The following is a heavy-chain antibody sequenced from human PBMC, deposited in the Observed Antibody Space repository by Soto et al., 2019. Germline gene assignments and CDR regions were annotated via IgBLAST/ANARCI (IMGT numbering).Heavy chain of an antibody. Sequence: ASVKVSCKTSGYTFISYAIQWVRQAPGQRLECMGWINVGNGNTKYSQNFQGRVTITSDISASTAYLELSSLRSEDTFVYYCAREHDFWSGYSFDYWGPGTLVTVSS. CDR3: AREHDFWSGYSFDY. CDR2: INVGNGNT. D-gene: IGHD3-3*01. CDR1: GYTFISYA. J-gene: IGHJ4*02. V-gene: IGHV1-3*01.